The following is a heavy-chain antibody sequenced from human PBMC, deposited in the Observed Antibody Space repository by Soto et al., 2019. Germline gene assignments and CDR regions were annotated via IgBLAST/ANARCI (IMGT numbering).Heavy chain of an antibody. CDR2: VYWDDDN. CDR1: GFSLSTSGVG. CDR3: AHRADVRGNWDGGYFDS. D-gene: IGHD1-1*01. V-gene: IGHV2-5*02. J-gene: IGHJ4*02. Sequence: QITLKESGPPRVKPTQTLTLTCVFSGFSLSTSGVGVGWIRQPPGKALEWLAFVYWDDDNRYSPSLKTRLVVTKDTTKKEVTLTLTNMDPVDTATYYWAHRADVRGNWDGGYFDSWGQGIPVTVSS.